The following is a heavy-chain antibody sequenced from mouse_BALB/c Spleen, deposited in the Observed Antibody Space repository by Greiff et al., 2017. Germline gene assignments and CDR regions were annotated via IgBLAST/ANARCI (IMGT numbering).Heavy chain of an antibody. Sequence: QVQLQQSGAELVRPGTSVKVSCKASGYAFTNYLIEWVKQRPGQGLEWIGVINPGSGGTNYNEKFKGKATLTAAKSSSTAYMQLSSLTSDDSAVYFCARGGNYWFAYWGQGTLVTVSA. CDR2: INPGSGGT. V-gene: IGHV1-54*01. D-gene: IGHD2-1*01. CDR3: ARGGNYWFAY. CDR1: GYAFTNYL. J-gene: IGHJ3*01.